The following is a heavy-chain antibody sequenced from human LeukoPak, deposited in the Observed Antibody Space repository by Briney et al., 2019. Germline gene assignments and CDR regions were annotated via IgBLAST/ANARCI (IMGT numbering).Heavy chain of an antibody. CDR2: ISSSSSYI. D-gene: IGHD2-2*01. CDR1: GFTFSSYS. CDR3: AKGSGRSGYCSSTSCLNFDY. Sequence: GGSLRLSCAASGFTFSSYSMNWVRQAPGKGLEWVSSISSSSSYIYYADSVKGRFTISRDNSKNTLYLQMNSLRAEDTTVYYCAKGSGRSGYCSSTSCLNFDYWGQGTLVTVSS. J-gene: IGHJ4*02. V-gene: IGHV3-21*04.